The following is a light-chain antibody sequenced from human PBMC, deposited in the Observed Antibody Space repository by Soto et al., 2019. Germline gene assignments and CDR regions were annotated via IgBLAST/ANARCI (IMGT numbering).Light chain of an antibody. CDR2: DAS. V-gene: IGKV3-11*01. Sequence: EIVLTQSPATLSLSPGEGATLSCRASQSVSSYLAWYQQKPGQAPRLLIYDASNRATGIPARFSGSGPGTDFTLTISSLEPEDFAVYFCQHRSNWPLTFGGGTKVEIK. J-gene: IGKJ4*01. CDR3: QHRSNWPLT. CDR1: QSVSSY.